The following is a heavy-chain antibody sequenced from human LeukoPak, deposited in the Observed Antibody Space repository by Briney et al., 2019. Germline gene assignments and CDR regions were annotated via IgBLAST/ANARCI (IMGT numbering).Heavy chain of an antibody. J-gene: IGHJ4*02. CDR3: ARPYDSSGYSSDY. Sequence: SETLSLTCTVSGGSISSSSYYWGWIRQPPGKGLEWIGEINHSGSTNYNPSLKSRVTISVDTSRNQFSLKLSSVTAEDTAVYYCARPYDSSGYSSDYWGQGTLVTVSS. D-gene: IGHD3-22*01. V-gene: IGHV4-39*07. CDR2: INHSGST. CDR1: GGSISSSSYY.